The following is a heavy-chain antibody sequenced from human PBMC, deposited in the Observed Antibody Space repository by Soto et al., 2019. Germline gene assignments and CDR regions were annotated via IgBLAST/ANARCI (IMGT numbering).Heavy chain of an antibody. D-gene: IGHD2-21*02. CDR1: GGSISSYY. V-gene: IGHV4-59*12. CDR2: IYYSGT. CDR3: AREPCGGDCYGYYYHGMDV. Sequence: SETLSLTCSVSGGSISSYYWSWIRQPPGKGLEWIAYIYYSGTSYNPSLKSRVTISVDTSKNQFSLKLSSVTAADTAMYYCAREPCGGDCYGYYYHGMDVWGQGTTVTVSS. J-gene: IGHJ6*02.